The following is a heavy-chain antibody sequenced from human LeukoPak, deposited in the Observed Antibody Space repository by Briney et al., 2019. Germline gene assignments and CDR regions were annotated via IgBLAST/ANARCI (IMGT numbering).Heavy chain of an antibody. Sequence: ASVKVSCKASGYTFTSYYMHWVRQAPGQGLEWMGLINPTGGSTGYAQKFQGRVTMARDMSTSTDYMELSSLRSEDTAIYYCARDNSVGDNAWWFDPWGQGTLVTVSS. V-gene: IGHV1-46*01. J-gene: IGHJ5*02. CDR1: GYTFTSYY. D-gene: IGHD1-26*01. CDR3: ARDNSVGDNAWWFDP. CDR2: INPTGGST.